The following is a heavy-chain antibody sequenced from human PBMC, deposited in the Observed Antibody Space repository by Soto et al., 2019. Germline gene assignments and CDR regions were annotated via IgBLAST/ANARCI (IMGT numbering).Heavy chain of an antibody. D-gene: IGHD6-13*01. CDR2: IHTGGST. Sequence: EVQLLESGGGLVQPGGSLRLSCAASGFTFSNYAMNWVRQAPGKGLEWVSAIHTGGSTYYADSVKGRFTVSRDNSKNTLYLQMSSLRAEHTAVYYCARDSGFSSSLGDYWGQGTLVTVSS. CDR3: ARDSGFSSSLGDY. V-gene: IGHV3-23*01. CDR1: GFTFSNYA. J-gene: IGHJ4*02.